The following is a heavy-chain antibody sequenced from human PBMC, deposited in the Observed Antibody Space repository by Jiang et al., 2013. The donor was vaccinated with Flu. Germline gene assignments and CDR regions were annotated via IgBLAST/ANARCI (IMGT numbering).Heavy chain of an antibody. D-gene: IGHD2-15*01. V-gene: IGHV1-46*01. CDR3: ARWSSTFFDQ. CDR1: GYMFTNFF. J-gene: IGHJ4*02. Sequence: QSGAEVKKPGASVNVSCHASGYMFTNFFIHWVRQAPGQGLEWMGFINPSGGSASYAQKFQGRVTMSRDTSTVFMELSSLRYDDTAVYFCARWSSTFFDQWGQGTLVTISS. CDR2: INPSGGSA.